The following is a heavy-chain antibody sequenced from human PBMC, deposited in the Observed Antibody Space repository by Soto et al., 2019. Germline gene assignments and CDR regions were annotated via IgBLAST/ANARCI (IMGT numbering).Heavy chain of an antibody. D-gene: IGHD3-22*01. CDR1: GGTFSSYS. Sequence: ASVKVSCKASGGTFSSYSISWVRQAPGQELEWMGGIIPIFGTANYAQKFQGRVTITADKSTSTAYMELSSLRSEDTAVYYCASSRYDSSGYRPDFDYWGQGTLVTVSS. V-gene: IGHV1-69*06. J-gene: IGHJ4*02. CDR2: IIPIFGTA. CDR3: ASSRYDSSGYRPDFDY.